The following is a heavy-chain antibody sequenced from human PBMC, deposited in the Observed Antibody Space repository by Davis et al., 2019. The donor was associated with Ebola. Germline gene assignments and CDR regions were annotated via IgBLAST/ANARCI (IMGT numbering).Heavy chain of an antibody. D-gene: IGHD6-19*01. CDR2: INAGNGNT. CDR3: ARASFGYNSGWYADY. CDR1: GYTFTSYY. J-gene: IGHJ4*02. Sequence: ASVKVSCKASGYTFTSYYMHWMRQAPGQRLEWMGWINAGNGNTKYSQKFQGRVTITTDTSASTAYLDLTSLRSDDTAVFYCARASFGYNSGWYADYWGPGSLVTVSS. V-gene: IGHV1-3*01.